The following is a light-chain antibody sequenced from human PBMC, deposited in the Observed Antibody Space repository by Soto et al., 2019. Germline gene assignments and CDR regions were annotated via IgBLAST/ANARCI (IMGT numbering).Light chain of an antibody. Sequence: DIEMTQSPSTLSSSPGDRAAITCRASHTVSNYLAWYQQKPGQAPRLLIYDTSTRQSGIPSRFSGSGSGTDFTLTISSLQPEDVAIYYCQKHSSSPWTFGPGTKVDIK. CDR1: HTVSNY. V-gene: IGKV3-11*01. CDR2: DTS. CDR3: QKHSSSPWT. J-gene: IGKJ3*01.